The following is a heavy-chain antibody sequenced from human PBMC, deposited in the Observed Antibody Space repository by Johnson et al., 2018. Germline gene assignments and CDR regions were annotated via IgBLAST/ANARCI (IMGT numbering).Heavy chain of an antibody. Sequence: QVQLVQSGGGVVQPGRSLRLSCAASGFSFSNYGMHWVRQAPGKGLEWVAVISYDVSNKYYADSWKGRFTISRDNTNNTLYLQMNSLRAEDTDLYFWAREMGEIYDFWSGYWSKDYYYYYMDVWGKGTTVTVSS. CDR1: GFSFSNYG. CDR2: ISYDVSNK. CDR3: AREMGEIYDFWSGYWSKDYYYYYMDV. V-gene: IGHV3-30*03. D-gene: IGHD3-3*01. J-gene: IGHJ6*03.